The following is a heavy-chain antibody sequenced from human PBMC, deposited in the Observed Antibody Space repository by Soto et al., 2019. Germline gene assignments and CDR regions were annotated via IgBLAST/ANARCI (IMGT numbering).Heavy chain of an antibody. CDR3: ARHLSESGYDLNY. CDR2: IYFSGST. Sequence: TSETLCLTYTVSGGFITGDSYYWAWIRQPPGKGLEWIGSIYFSGSTYYNSALKSRLGISIDMSKNQFSLNLSSVTAADTAVYYCARHLSESGYDLNYWGQGTPVTVSS. J-gene: IGHJ4*02. V-gene: IGHV4-39*01. CDR1: GGFITGDSYY. D-gene: IGHD5-12*01.